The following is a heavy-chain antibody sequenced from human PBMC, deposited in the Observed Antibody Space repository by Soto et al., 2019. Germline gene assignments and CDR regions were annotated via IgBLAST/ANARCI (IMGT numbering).Heavy chain of an antibody. CDR2: ISGSGGST. Sequence: GALRRSCAGCGCTFSSYAMGWVRQAPGKGLEWVSAISGSGGSTYYADSVKGRFTISRDNSKNTLYLQMNSLRAEDTAVYYCAKAVINGTTYNWFEPWGQGTLVTVSS. V-gene: IGHV3-23*01. CDR1: GCTFSSYA. J-gene: IGHJ5*02. D-gene: IGHD1-7*01. CDR3: AKAVINGTTYNWFEP.